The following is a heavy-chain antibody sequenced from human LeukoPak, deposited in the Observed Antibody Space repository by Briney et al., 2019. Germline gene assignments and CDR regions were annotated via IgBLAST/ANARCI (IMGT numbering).Heavy chain of an antibody. J-gene: IGHJ4*02. Sequence: GGSLRLSCAASGFTFSSYAMSWVRQAPGKGLEGVSAISGSGGSTYYADSVKGRFTISRDNSKNPLYLQMNSLRAEDTAVYYCAKDLPPGYSSRGYYFDYWGQGTLVTVSS. V-gene: IGHV3-23*01. CDR1: GFTFSSYA. D-gene: IGHD6-13*01. CDR3: AKDLPPGYSSRGYYFDY. CDR2: ISGSGGST.